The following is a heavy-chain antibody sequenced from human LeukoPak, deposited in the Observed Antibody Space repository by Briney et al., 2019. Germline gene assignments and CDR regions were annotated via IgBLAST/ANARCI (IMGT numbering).Heavy chain of an antibody. CDR3: TRGRQTYCGGDCYSAYYYYYYMDV. V-gene: IGHV3-49*04. J-gene: IGHJ6*03. D-gene: IGHD2-21*02. Sequence: GGSLRLSCTASGFTFGDYAMNWVRQAPGKGLEWVGFIRSKAYGGTTEYAASVKGRFTISRDDSKSIAYLQMNSLKTEDTAVYYCTRGRQTYCGGDCYSAYYYYYYMDVWGKGTTVTVSS. CDR2: IRSKAYGGTT. CDR1: GFTFGDYA.